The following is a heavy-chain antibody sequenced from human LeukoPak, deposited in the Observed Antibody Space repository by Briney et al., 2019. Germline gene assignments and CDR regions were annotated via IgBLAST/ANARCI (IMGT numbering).Heavy chain of an antibody. V-gene: IGHV1-8*01. Sequence: GASVKVSCKASGYTFTSYDINWVRQATGQGLEWMGWMNPNSGNTGYAQKFQGRVTMTRNTSISTAYMELSSLRSEDTAVYYCARGLGYSSGWYYYYYYYGMDAWGQGTTVTVSS. J-gene: IGHJ6*02. D-gene: IGHD6-19*01. CDR2: MNPNSGNT. CDR1: GYTFTSYD. CDR3: ARGLGYSSGWYYYYYYYGMDA.